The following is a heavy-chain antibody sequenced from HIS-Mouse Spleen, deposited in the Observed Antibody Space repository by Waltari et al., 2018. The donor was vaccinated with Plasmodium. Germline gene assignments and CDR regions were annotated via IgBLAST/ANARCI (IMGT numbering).Heavy chain of an antibody. CDR2: IYSGGST. V-gene: IGHV3-53*01. J-gene: IGHJ3*02. D-gene: IGHD6-6*01. CDR1: GFTVSIYY. Sequence: EVQLVESGGGLIQPGGSLRLSCAASGFTVSIYYMRWVRQAPGKGLEGVSVIYSGGSTYYADPVKGRFTISRDNSKNTLYLQMNSLRAEDTAVYYCARGMKSSSSAFDIWGQGTMVTVSS. CDR3: ARGMKSSSSAFDI.